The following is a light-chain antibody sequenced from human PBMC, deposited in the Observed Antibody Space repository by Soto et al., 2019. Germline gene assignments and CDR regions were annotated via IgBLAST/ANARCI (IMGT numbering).Light chain of an antibody. V-gene: IGKV3-15*01. CDR1: QSVSSSY. CDR3: QRYNNWPLT. CDR2: GAS. Sequence: EVVMTQSPDTLSLSPGERATLSCRASQSVSSSYLAWSQQKSGQAPRLLIYGASSRATGIPARFSGSRSGTEFTLTINSLQSEDFAVYYCQRYNNWPLTFGGGTKVDIK. J-gene: IGKJ4*01.